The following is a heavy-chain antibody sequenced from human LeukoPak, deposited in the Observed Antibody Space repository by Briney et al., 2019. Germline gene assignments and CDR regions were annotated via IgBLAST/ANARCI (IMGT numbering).Heavy chain of an antibody. CDR3: AKIPSYDFWSGYYPSSYNWFDP. D-gene: IGHD3-3*01. J-gene: IGHJ5*02. Sequence: GGSLRLSCAASGFTFSSYAMSWVRQAPGKGLEWVSAISGSGGSTYYADSVKGRYTISRDNSKNTLYLQMNSLRAEDTAVYYCAKIPSYDFWSGYYPSSYNWFDPWGQGTLVTVSS. CDR2: ISGSGGST. CDR1: GFTFSSYA. V-gene: IGHV3-23*01.